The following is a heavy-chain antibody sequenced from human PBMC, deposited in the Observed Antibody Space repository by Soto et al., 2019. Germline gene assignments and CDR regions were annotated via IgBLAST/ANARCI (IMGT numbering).Heavy chain of an antibody. D-gene: IGHD1-26*01. CDR3: AKGGDSGGYYLFDY. V-gene: IGHV3-9*01. CDR2: ISWNSGSI. CDR1: GFTFDDYA. J-gene: IGHJ4*02. Sequence: PGGSLRLSCAASGFTFDDYAMHWVRQAPGKGLEWVSGISWNSGSIGYADSVKGRFTISRDNAKNSLYLQMNSLRAEDTALYYCAKGGDSGGYYLFDYWGQGTLVTVSS.